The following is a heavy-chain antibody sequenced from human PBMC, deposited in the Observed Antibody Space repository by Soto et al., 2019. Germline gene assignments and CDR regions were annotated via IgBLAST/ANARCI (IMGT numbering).Heavy chain of an antibody. V-gene: IGHV3-23*01. J-gene: IGHJ4*02. D-gene: IGHD2-21*02. CDR3: AKDLGDTSPVGFDY. CDR2: ISGSGGIT. Sequence: GGSLRLSCAASGFTFSNYSMSWVRQAPGKGLQWVSVISGSGGITYYADSVKGRFTISRDNAKNTVFLQMNSLRAEDTAVYSCAKDLGDTSPVGFDYWGQGNLVTVSS. CDR1: GFTFSNYS.